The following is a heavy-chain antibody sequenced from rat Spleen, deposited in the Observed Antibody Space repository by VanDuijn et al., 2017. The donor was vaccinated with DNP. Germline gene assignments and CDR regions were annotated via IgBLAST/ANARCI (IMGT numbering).Heavy chain of an antibody. Sequence: EVQLQESGPGLVKPSQSLSLTCSVTGYSITNNYWGWIRKFPGNKMEWVGHISYRGSTTYNPSLKSRISIIRDTSKNQFFLQLNSVTAEDTATYYCARGSDGVWFAYWGQGTLVTVSS. J-gene: IGHJ3*01. D-gene: IGHD4-3*01. V-gene: IGHV3-1*01. CDR3: ARGSDGVWFAY. CDR2: ISYRGST. CDR1: GYSITNNY.